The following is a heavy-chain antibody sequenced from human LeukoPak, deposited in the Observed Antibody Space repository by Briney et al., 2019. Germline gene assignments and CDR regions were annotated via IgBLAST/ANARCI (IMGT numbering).Heavy chain of an antibody. V-gene: IGHV4-39*07. D-gene: IGHD6-19*01. CDR2: IYYSGST. CDR3: ASASSGWDFDY. CDR1: GGSISSSSYY. Sequence: KPSETLSLTCTVSGGSISSSSYYWGWVRQPPGKGLEWIGSIYYSGSTYYNPSLKSRVTISVDTSKNQFSLKLSSVTAADTAVYYCASASSGWDFDYWGQGTLVTVSS. J-gene: IGHJ4*02.